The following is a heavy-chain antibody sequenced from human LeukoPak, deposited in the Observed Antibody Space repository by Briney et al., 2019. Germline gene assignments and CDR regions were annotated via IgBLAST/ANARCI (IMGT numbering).Heavy chain of an antibody. V-gene: IGHV4-34*01. Sequence: SETLSLTCAVYGGSFSGYHWSWIRQPPGKGLEWIGEINHRGSTNYNPSLKSRVTISVDTSKNQFSLKLSSVTAADTAVYYCARGRGLRYLDWLLGPFDPWGQGTLVTVSS. D-gene: IGHD3-9*01. CDR3: ARGRGLRYLDWLLGPFDP. CDR1: GGSFSGYH. CDR2: INHRGST. J-gene: IGHJ5*02.